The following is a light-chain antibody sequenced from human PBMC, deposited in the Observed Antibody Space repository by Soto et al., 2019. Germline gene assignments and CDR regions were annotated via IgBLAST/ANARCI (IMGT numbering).Light chain of an antibody. CDR3: QQYHNWPPGLT. J-gene: IGKJ4*01. V-gene: IGKV3-15*01. CDR1: QSVSGN. CDR2: GAS. Sequence: EVVMTQSPATLSASPGERVTLSCTASQSVSGNLAWYQQKPGQAPRLLIHGASTRATDIPARFSGSGSGTEFTLTITSLQSEDFAVYYCQQYHNWPPGLTFGGGTKVDIK.